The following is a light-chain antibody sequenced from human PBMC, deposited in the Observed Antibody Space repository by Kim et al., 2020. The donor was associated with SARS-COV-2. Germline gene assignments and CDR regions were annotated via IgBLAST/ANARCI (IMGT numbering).Light chain of an antibody. Sequence: RVTIACTGSRSNSGAGYDVHWYQQLPGTAPKLLIYGNSNRPSGVPDRFSGSKSGTSASLAITGLQAEDEADYYCQSYDSSLTHWVFGGGTKLTVL. CDR2: GNS. CDR3: QSYDSSLTHWV. CDR1: RSNSGAGYD. J-gene: IGLJ3*02. V-gene: IGLV1-40*01.